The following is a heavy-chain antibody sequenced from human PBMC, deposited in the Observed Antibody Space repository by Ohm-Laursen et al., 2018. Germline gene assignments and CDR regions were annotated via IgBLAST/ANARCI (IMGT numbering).Heavy chain of an antibody. D-gene: IGHD6-6*01. Sequence: GASVKVSCKASGYTFTRFAINWVRQAPGQGLEWVGRVTTYHDETNYGQQLKNRVTMTTDTSTSTAYMELRSLRSDDTAVYYCARYSSSWCLDYWGQGTLVTVSS. CDR2: VTTYHDET. J-gene: IGHJ4*02. CDR1: GYTFTRFA. CDR3: ARYSSSWCLDY. V-gene: IGHV1-18*01.